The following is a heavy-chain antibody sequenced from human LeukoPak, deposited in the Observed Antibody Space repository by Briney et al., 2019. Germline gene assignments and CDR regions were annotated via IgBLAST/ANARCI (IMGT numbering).Heavy chain of an antibody. J-gene: IGHJ4*02. CDR2: INHSGST. D-gene: IGHD1-14*01. CDR1: GGSFSGYY. Sequence: SETLSLTCAVYGGSFSGYYWSWIRQPPGKGLEWIGEINHSGSTNYNPSLKSRVTISVDTSKNQFSLKLSSVTAADTAVYYCARVSRLRALSDYWGQGTLVTVSS. CDR3: ARVSRLRALSDY. V-gene: IGHV4-34*01.